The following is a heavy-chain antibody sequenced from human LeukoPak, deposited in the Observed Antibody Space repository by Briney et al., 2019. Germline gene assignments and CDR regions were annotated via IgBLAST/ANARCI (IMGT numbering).Heavy chain of an antibody. D-gene: IGHD1-26*01. CDR1: GFTFSSYG. J-gene: IGHJ4*02. CDR2: ISYDGSNK. CDR3: AKGPSGSYFGGYYFDY. V-gene: IGHV3-30*18. Sequence: QPGGSLRLSCAASGFTFSSYGMHWVRQAPGKGLEWVAVISYDGSNKYYADSVKGRFTISRDNSKNTLYLQMNSLRAEDTAVYYCAKGPSGSYFGGYYFDYWGQGTLVTVSS.